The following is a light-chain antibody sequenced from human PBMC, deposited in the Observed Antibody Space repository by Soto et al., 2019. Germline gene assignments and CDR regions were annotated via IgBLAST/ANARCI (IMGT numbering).Light chain of an antibody. CDR1: QSIGRD. CDR2: TTT. J-gene: IGKJ3*01. V-gene: IGKV1-39*01. CDR3: QQTYSTIFT. Sequence: DIQMTQSPSSLSASVGYRVTITCRASQSIGRDLNWYQQKPGKAPSLLISTTTTLQSEVPSRFSGSGSGTDFTLTITSLQPEDFSTYYCQQTYSTIFTFGPGTKVDIK.